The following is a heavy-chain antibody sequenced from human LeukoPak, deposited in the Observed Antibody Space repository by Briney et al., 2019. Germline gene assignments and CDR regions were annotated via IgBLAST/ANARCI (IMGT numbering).Heavy chain of an antibody. CDR3: ARITIFGVVPMGWFDP. J-gene: IGHJ5*02. D-gene: IGHD3-3*01. CDR1: GVSISRRY. V-gene: IGHV4-59*11. Sequence: SETLSLTCTVSGVSISRRYWSWIRQPPGKGLEWIGYIYYSGSTNYNPSLKSRVTISVDTSKNQFSLKLSFVTAADTAVYYCARITIFGVVPMGWFDPWGQGTLVTVSS. CDR2: IYYSGST.